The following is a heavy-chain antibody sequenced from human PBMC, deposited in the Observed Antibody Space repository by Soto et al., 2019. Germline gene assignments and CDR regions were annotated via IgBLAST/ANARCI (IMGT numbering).Heavy chain of an antibody. CDR1: GFTFSSYG. CDR3: ASHIHCSCSSCYGNY. J-gene: IGHJ4*02. CDR2: IWYDGSNK. D-gene: IGHD2-2*01. Sequence: GGSLRLSCAASGFTFSSYGMHWVRQAPGKGLEWVAVIWYDGSNKYYADSVRGRFTISRDNSKITLYLQMKSLRAEDTAVYYRASHIHCSCSSCYGNYCVQVAIVAVAS. V-gene: IGHV3-33*01.